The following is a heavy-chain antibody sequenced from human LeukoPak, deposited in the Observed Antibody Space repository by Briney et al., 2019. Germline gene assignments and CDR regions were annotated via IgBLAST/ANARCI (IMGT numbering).Heavy chain of an antibody. V-gene: IGHV4-59*01. D-gene: IGHD4-17*01. CDR1: DDSITIYY. CDR3: ARRRGGDYGMYYYYYMDV. CDR2: IDHTGST. Sequence: SETLSLTCTVSDDSITIYYWTWIRQPPGKGLEWIGYIDHTGSTNYNPSLNSCVTISRDTYKNQFSLKLSSVTAADTAVYYCARRRGGDYGMYYYYYMDVWGKGTTVTVSS. J-gene: IGHJ6*03.